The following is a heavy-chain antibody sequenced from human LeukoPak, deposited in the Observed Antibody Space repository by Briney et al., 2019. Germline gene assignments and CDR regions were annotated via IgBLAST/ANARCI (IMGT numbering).Heavy chain of an antibody. CDR3: ARGMGYSYVLDY. J-gene: IGHJ4*02. D-gene: IGHD5-18*01. CDR1: GVTLIGTA. V-gene: IGHV1-69*05. Sequence: ASVKVSCKASGVTLIGTAINWVRQAPGQGLEWMGRIIPMYGSPNHAQKFQGRVTITTDESMSTAYMELNSLTSEDTAVYFCARGMGYSYVLDYWGQGTLVTVSS. CDR2: IIPMYGSP.